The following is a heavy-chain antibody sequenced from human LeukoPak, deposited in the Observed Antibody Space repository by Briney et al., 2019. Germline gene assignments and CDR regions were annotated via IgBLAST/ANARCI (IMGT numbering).Heavy chain of an antibody. D-gene: IGHD5-18*01. CDR3: ARDLGPYTAHFDY. J-gene: IGHJ4*02. V-gene: IGHV4-59*01. Sequence: SETLSLTCTDPGGSISSYYWSWLRQPPGKALPRVGYIYCSGSTTYNPSLQSRVTISVDTSKNQFSLKLSSVTAADTAVYFCARDLGPYTAHFDYWGQGTLVTVSS. CDR2: IYCSGST. CDR1: GGSISSYY.